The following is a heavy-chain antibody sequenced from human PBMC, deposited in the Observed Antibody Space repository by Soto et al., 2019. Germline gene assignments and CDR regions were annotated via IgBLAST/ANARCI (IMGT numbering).Heavy chain of an antibody. V-gene: IGHV4-39*01. D-gene: IGHD5-18*01. J-gene: IGHJ6*02. CDR3: TCIFSGGYGYGFYYYGMDV. CDR1: GGSISSSSYY. CDR2: IYYSGST. Sequence: SETLSLSCTVSGGSISSSSYYWGWIRQPPGKGLEWIGSIYYSGSTYYNPSLKSRVTISVDTSKSQFSLKLSSVTAADTAVYYCTCIFSGGYGYGFYYYGMDVWGQGTTVT.